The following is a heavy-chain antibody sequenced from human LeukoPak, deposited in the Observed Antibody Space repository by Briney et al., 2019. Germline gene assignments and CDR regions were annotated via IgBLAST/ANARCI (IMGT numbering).Heavy chain of an antibody. J-gene: IGHJ3*02. Sequence: GGSLRLPCAASGFTFSDYYMSWIRQAPGKGLEWVSYISSSSSYTNYADSVKGRFTISRDNAKNSLYLQMNSLRAEDTAVYYCTSRSSGYYAFDIWGHGTMVTVSS. CDR1: GFTFSDYY. D-gene: IGHD3-22*01. CDR2: ISSSSSYT. CDR3: TSRSSGYYAFDI. V-gene: IGHV3-11*03.